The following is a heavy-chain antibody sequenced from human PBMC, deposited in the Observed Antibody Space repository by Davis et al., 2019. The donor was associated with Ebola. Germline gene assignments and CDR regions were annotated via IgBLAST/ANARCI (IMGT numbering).Heavy chain of an antibody. J-gene: IGHJ4*02. Sequence: GGSLRLSCAASGLTFNTYAMTWVRQAPGKGLEWVSAISGDGTSTYCADSVKGRSTISRDNSKNTLYLQMNSLRAEDTAVYYCAYGDYGDVAAARAFDYWGQGTLVTVSS. CDR1: GLTFNTYA. V-gene: IGHV3-23*01. CDR3: AYGDYGDVAAARAFDY. CDR2: ISGDGTST. D-gene: IGHD4-17*01.